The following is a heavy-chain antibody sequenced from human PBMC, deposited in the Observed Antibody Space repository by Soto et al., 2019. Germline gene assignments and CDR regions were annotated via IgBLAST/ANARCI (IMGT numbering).Heavy chain of an antibody. D-gene: IGHD2-15*01. V-gene: IGHV1-69*02. CDR1: GCTFSSST. CDR3: ARGPYCSGGSCYQYFDY. J-gene: IGHJ4*02. CDR2: IIPILGIA. Sequence: SVKVSCKASGCTFSSSTISWVRQAPGQGLEWMGRIIPILGIANYAQKFQGRVTITADKSTSTAYMELTSLRSEDTAVYYCARGPYCSGGSCYQYFDYWGQGTLVTVSS.